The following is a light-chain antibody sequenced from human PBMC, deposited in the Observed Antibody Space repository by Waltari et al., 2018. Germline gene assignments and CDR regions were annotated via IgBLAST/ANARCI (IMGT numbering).Light chain of an antibody. J-gene: IGLJ1*01. CDR2: EVS. Sequence: QSALTHPPSVSGSPGQSVTLPCTGTSRDVGTYNPASWSQHPPGTAPNLMIYEVSNRPSGVPDRFSGSKSGNTASLTISGLQADDEADYYCSSYTRSSTYVFGTGTKVTVL. CDR1: SRDVGTYNP. CDR3: SSYTRSSTYV. V-gene: IGLV2-18*02.